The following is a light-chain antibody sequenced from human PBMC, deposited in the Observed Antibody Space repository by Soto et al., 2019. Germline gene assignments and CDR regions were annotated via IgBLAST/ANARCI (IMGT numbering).Light chain of an antibody. CDR2: DAS. J-gene: IGKJ5*01. CDR1: QSVTSY. V-gene: IGKV3-11*01. CDR3: QQRSSWPIT. Sequence: EIVLTHSPATLCFSPGERATLPFRASQSVTSYLAWYQQRPGQAPRLLINDASRRATGIPDRFSGSGSGADFTLTISSLEPEDFAVYYCQQRSSWPITFGQGTRLENK.